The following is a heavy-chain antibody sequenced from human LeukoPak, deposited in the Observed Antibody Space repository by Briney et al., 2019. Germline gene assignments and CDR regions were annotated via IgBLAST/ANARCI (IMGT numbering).Heavy chain of an antibody. D-gene: IGHD2-15*01. Sequence: PGGSLRLSCAASGFTFDDYAVHWVRQAPGKGLEWVSGISWNSGSIGYADSVKGRFTISRDNAKNSLYLQMNSLRAEDTALYYCAKDMSLDIVVVVAAAFDYWGQGTLVTVSS. V-gene: IGHV3-9*01. CDR3: AKDMSLDIVVVVAAAFDY. CDR2: ISWNSGSI. J-gene: IGHJ4*02. CDR1: GFTFDDYA.